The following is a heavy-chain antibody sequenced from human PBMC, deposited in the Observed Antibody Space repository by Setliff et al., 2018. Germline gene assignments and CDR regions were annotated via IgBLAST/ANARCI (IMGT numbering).Heavy chain of an antibody. J-gene: IGHJ5*01. CDR1: GFTFSDYY. V-gene: IGHV3-11*01. CDR2: ITSSGSTI. D-gene: IGHD1-26*01. Sequence: GGSLRLSCVASGFTFSDYYMSWIRQAPGKGLEWVSYITSSGSTIYSADSVRGRFTISRDNAKNSLFLQMNSLRAEDTAVYYCAREGALGTDSWGQGTLVTSPQ. CDR3: AREGALGTDS.